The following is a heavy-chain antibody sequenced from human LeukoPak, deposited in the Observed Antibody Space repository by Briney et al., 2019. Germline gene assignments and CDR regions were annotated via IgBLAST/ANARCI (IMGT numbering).Heavy chain of an antibody. D-gene: IGHD4-17*01. Sequence: SVKGSCKASGGTFSSYAISWVRQAPGQGLEWMGGIIPIFGTANYAQKFQGRVTITADESTSTAYMELSSLRSEDTAVYYCARDGGYGDYAVGYWGQGTLVTVSS. V-gene: IGHV1-69*13. CDR3: ARDGGYGDYAVGY. CDR1: GGTFSSYA. CDR2: IIPIFGTA. J-gene: IGHJ4*02.